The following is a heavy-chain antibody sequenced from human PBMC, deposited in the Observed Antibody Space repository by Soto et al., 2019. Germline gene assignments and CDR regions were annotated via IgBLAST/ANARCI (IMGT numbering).Heavy chain of an antibody. V-gene: IGHV3-30*18. CDR1: GFTFSSYG. Sequence: PGGSLRLSCAASGFTFSSYGMHWVRQAPGKGLEWVAVISYDGSNKYYADSVKGRFTISRDNSKNTLYLQMNSLRAEDTAVYYCAKGGSSSWYTVSTPNYGMDVWGQGTTVTVSS. CDR3: AKGGSSSWYTVSTPNYGMDV. J-gene: IGHJ6*02. D-gene: IGHD6-13*01. CDR2: ISYDGSNK.